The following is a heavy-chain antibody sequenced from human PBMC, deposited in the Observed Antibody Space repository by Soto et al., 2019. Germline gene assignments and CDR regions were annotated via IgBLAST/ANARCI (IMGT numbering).Heavy chain of an antibody. Sequence: QVQLQESGPGLVKPSGTLSHTCAVSGGSISSSNWWSWVRQPPGKGLEWIGEIYHSGSTNYNPSLKSRVTISVDKSKNQFSLKLSSVTAADTAVYYCARAVVAAELSYGMDVWGQGTTDTVSS. D-gene: IGHD2-15*01. CDR2: IYHSGST. V-gene: IGHV4-4*02. J-gene: IGHJ6*02. CDR3: ARAVVAAELSYGMDV. CDR1: GGSISSSNW.